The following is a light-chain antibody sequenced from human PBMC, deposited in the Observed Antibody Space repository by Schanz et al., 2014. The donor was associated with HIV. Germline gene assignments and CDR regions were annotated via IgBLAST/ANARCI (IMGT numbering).Light chain of an antibody. CDR3: SSYTSSSSVV. CDR1: SSDVGGYNY. V-gene: IGLV2-8*01. J-gene: IGLJ2*01. CDR2: EVN. Sequence: QSALTQPPSASGSPGQLVTISCTGTSSDVGGYNYVSWYQHHPGKAPKLLISEVNKRPSGVPDRFSGSKSGNTASLTISGLQAEDEADYYCSSYTSSSSVVFGGGTKLTVL.